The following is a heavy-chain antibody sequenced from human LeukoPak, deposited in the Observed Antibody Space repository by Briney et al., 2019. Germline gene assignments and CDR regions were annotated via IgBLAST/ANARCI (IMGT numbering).Heavy chain of an antibody. CDR2: IYYSGST. CDR1: GGSISSYY. CDR3: AREGGRTDAFVI. Sequence: SETLSLTCTVSGGSISSYYWSWIRQPPGKGLEWIGYIYYSGSTNYNPSLKSRVTISVDTSKNQFSLKLSSVTAADTAVYYCAREGGRTDAFVIWGQGTMVTVSS. V-gene: IGHV4-59*01. D-gene: IGHD1-14*01. J-gene: IGHJ3*02.